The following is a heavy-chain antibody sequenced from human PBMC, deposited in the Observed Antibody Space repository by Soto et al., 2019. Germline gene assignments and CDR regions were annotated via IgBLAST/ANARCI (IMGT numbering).Heavy chain of an antibody. Sequence: DSLKISCKSSGYTFTRNWIGWVRQMPGKGLEWMGIIFPIDSDTRYSPSSQGQVTISADNSISTAYLQWSSLKASDTAIYYCATPGGRDFNAFDVWGQGTMVTVSS. V-gene: IGHV5-51*01. D-gene: IGHD2-21*02. J-gene: IGHJ3*01. CDR3: ATPGGRDFNAFDV. CDR2: IFPIDSDT. CDR1: GYTFTRNW.